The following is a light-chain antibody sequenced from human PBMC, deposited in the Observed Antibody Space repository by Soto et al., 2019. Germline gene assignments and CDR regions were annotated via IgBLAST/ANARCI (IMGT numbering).Light chain of an antibody. Sequence: DIVMTQSPLSLPVTPGEPASISCRSSQSLLHSNGYNYLDWYLQKPGQSPQLLIYLGSNRASGVPDRFSGSGSGPDFKLKISRVEAEDVGVYYCMQALQTPPTFGQGTKVEIK. CDR3: MQALQTPPT. CDR2: LGS. V-gene: IGKV2-28*01. J-gene: IGKJ1*01. CDR1: QSLLHSNGYNY.